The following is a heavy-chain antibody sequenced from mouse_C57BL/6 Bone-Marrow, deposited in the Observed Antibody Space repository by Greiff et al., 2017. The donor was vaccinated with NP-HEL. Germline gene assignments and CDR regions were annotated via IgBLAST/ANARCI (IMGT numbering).Heavy chain of an antibody. CDR2: IYPGSGST. V-gene: IGHV1-55*01. J-gene: IGHJ4*01. Sequence: VQLQQPGAELVKPGASVKMSCKASGYTFTSYWITWVKQRPGQGLEWIGDIYPGSGSTNYNEKFKSKATLTVDTSSSTAYMQLSSLTSEDSAVYYCAREGWPYCYAMDYWGQGTSVTVSS. CDR3: AREGWPYCYAMDY. D-gene: IGHD2-3*01. CDR1: GYTFTSYW.